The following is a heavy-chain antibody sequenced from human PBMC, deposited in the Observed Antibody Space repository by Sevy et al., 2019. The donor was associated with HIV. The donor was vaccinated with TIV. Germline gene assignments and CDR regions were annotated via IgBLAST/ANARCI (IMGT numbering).Heavy chain of an antibody. CDR1: GGSISSHSYY. V-gene: IGHV4-31*03. CDR3: ARDHGYSNGWFPYYYYYGMDV. D-gene: IGHD6-19*01. J-gene: IGHJ6*02. Sequence: SDTLSLTCSVSGGSISSHSYYWTWIRQHPGKGLEWIGYIHYSGRTYYNPSLKSRVTISLDTSKNQFSLRLRSVMAADTAVYYCARDHGYSNGWFPYYYYYGMDVWGPGTTVTVSS. CDR2: IHYSGRT.